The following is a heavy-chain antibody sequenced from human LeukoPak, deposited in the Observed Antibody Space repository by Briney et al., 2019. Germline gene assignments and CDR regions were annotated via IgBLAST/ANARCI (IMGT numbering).Heavy chain of an antibody. J-gene: IGHJ4*02. CDR2: ISYDGSNK. CDR1: GFTFSSNG. Sequence: PGRSLRLSCAASGFTFSSNGMHWVRQAPGKGLEWVAVISYDGSNKYYADSVKGRFTISRDNSKNTLYLQMNSLRAGDTAVYYCAKVGTVYFPLDFWGQGTLVTVSS. D-gene: IGHD2/OR15-2a*01. V-gene: IGHV3-30*18. CDR3: AKVGTVYFPLDF.